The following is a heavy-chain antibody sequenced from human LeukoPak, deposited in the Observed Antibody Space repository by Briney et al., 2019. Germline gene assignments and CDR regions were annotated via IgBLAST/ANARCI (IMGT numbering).Heavy chain of an antibody. Sequence: PSETLSLTCTVSGFSISNGYFWGWTRQPPGKGLEWIGSIYHSGSTYYNPSLKSRVTISVDTSKNQFSLKLSSVTAADTAVYYCAREGYSSGWYSYDYWGQGTLVTVSS. CDR1: GFSISNGYF. CDR3: AREGYSSGWYSYDY. V-gene: IGHV4-38-2*02. J-gene: IGHJ4*02. D-gene: IGHD6-19*01. CDR2: IYHSGST.